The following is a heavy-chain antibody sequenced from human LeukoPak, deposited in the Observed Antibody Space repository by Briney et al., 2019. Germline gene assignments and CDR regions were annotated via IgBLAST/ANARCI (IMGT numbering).Heavy chain of an antibody. D-gene: IGHD2-8*01. CDR3: ARDLSYGQGWFDP. V-gene: IGHV1-3*01. J-gene: IGHJ5*02. Sequence: ASVKVCCKASGYTFTSYAMHWVRQAPGQRLEWRGWINAGNGNTKYSQKFQGRVTITRDTSASTAYMELSSLRSEDTAVYYCARDLSYGQGWFDPRGQGTLVTVSS. CDR2: INAGNGNT. CDR1: GYTFTSYA.